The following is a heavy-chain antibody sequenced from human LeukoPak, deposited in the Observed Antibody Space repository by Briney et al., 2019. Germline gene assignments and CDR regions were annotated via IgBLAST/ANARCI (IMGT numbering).Heavy chain of an antibody. CDR3: ARGLYYSYDYYYYGMDV. Sequence: GGSLRLSCAASGFTFSSYSMNWVRQAPGKGLEWVSSISSSSSYIYYADSVKGRFTISRDNAKNSLYLQMNSLRAEDTAVYYCARGLYYSYDYYYYGMDVWGQGTTVTVSS. V-gene: IGHV3-21*01. J-gene: IGHJ6*02. CDR2: ISSSSSYI. D-gene: IGHD5-18*01. CDR1: GFTFSSYS.